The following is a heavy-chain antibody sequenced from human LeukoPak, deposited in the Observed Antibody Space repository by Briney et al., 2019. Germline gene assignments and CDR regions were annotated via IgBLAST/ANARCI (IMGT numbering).Heavy chain of an antibody. Sequence: GGSLRLSCAASGFTFSSHAMSWVRQAPGKGLEWVSGMSGSGGTTNYADSVKGRFTISRDNSKNTLYLQMNSLRAEDTAVYYCAKARGFWSGYYPSKYYYRYYGMDVWGQGTTVTVSS. CDR2: MSGSGGTT. J-gene: IGHJ6*02. CDR1: GFTFSSHA. CDR3: AKARGFWSGYYPSKYYYRYYGMDV. D-gene: IGHD3-3*01. V-gene: IGHV3-23*01.